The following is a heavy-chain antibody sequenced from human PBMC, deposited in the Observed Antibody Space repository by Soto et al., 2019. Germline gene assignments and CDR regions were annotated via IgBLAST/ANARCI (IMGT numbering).Heavy chain of an antibody. CDR2: IFPIFGTA. D-gene: IGHD3-3*01. CDR1: GGTFSSYA. V-gene: IGHV1-69*13. J-gene: IGHJ6*02. Sequence: SVQVSCKASGGTFSSYAISWVRQAPGQGLEWMGGIFPIFGTANYAQKFQGRVTITADESTSTAYMELSSLRSEDTAVYYCARAYYDFWSGYSARPKDYYYGMDVWGQGTTVTVSS. CDR3: ARAYYDFWSGYSARPKDYYYGMDV.